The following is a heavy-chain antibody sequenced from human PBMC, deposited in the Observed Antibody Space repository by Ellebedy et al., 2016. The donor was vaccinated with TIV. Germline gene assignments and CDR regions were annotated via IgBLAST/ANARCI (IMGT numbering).Heavy chain of an antibody. D-gene: IGHD1-14*01. CDR3: AKGRSGTYIHHAFDY. Sequence: PGGSLRLSCAASGFTFSSYAMSWVRQAPGKGLEWVSGFSDSTYYANSVRGRFTISRDNSKNTLYLQMNSLRDEDTAIYYCAKGRSGTYIHHAFDYWGQGTLVTVSS. CDR1: GFTFSSYA. CDR2: FSDST. V-gene: IGHV3-23*01. J-gene: IGHJ4*02.